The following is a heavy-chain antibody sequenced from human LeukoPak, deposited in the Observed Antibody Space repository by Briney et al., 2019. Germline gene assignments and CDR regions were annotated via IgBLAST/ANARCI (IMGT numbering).Heavy chain of an antibody. CDR3: ARDRYSNSFYYYYAMDV. D-gene: IGHD4-11*01. J-gene: IGHJ6*02. V-gene: IGHV4-34*01. CDR2: INHRGST. Sequence: PSETLSLTCAVYGGSFSGYYWSWIRQPPGKGLEWIGEINHRGSTTYNPSLKSRVTISVDTSKSQFSLKVRSLTAADTAVYYCARDRYSNSFYYYYAMDVWGQGTTVTVSS. CDR1: GGSFSGYY.